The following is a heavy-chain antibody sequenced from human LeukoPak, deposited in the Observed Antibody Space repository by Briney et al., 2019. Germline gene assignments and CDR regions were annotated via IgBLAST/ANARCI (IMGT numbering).Heavy chain of an antibody. CDR2: ISSSSSYI. CDR1: GFTFSSYG. CDR3: ASEKYYYDSSGYYTEAFDI. Sequence: GGSLRLSCAASGFTFSSYGMNWVRQPPGKGLEWVSSISSSSSYIYYADSVKGRFTISRDNAKNSLYLQMNSLRAEETAVYYCASEKYYYDSSGYYTEAFDIWGQGTMVTVSS. D-gene: IGHD3-22*01. J-gene: IGHJ3*02. V-gene: IGHV3-21*01.